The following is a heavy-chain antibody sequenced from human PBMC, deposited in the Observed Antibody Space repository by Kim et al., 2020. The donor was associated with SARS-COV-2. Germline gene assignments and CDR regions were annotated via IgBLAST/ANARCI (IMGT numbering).Heavy chain of an antibody. J-gene: IGHJ5*02. Sequence: QKVQGKVTITADESTSTAYMELSSVRSEDTAVYYCARGASSTRTSWFDPWGQGTLVTVSS. D-gene: IGHD2-2*01. CDR3: ARGASSTRTSWFDP. V-gene: IGHV1-69*01.